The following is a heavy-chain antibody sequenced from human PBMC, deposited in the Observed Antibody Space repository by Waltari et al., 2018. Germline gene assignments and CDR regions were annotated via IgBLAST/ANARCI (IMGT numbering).Heavy chain of an antibody. J-gene: IGHJ4*02. V-gene: IGHV4-59*13. D-gene: IGHD3-3*01. CDR1: GNCISKYC. Sequence: QVQLQESAPGLVKPSVTRSVPCSASGNCISKYCWNWMRQPPGKELEWIGYIAYNGRTNYNPSLKSRVTISVDTSKTQFSLKLTSVTAADTAVYYCGRSYDFWSGYPLDYWGPGSLVTVSS. CDR3: GRSYDFWSGYPLDY. CDR2: IAYNGRT.